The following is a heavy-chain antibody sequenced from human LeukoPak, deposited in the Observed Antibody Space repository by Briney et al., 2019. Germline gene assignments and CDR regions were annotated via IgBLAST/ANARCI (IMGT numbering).Heavy chain of an antibody. CDR1: GYTFTGYF. CDR3: ARDERYDSSGYPFDY. J-gene: IGHJ4*02. CDR2: INPNSGGT. V-gene: IGHV1-2*02. Sequence: ASVKVSCKASGYTFTGYFIHWVRQAPGQGLEWMGWINPNSGGTNYAQKFQGRVTMTRDTSIITAYMELSRLSSDDTAVYYCARDERYDSSGYPFDYWGQGTLITVSS. D-gene: IGHD3-22*01.